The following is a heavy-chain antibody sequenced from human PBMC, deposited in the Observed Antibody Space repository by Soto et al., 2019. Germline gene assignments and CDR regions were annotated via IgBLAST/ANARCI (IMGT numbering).Heavy chain of an antibody. Sequence: EVPLVESGGGLIPPGGSLRLSCAASGFLVNSAYMTWVRQAPGKGLEWLSMINSDGSTLYAESVKGRFTISRDNSKNRLDLQMNRLRAEDTAMYYCARSGYSFAWGYWGQGTLVIVTS. J-gene: IGHJ4*02. D-gene: IGHD5-18*01. V-gene: IGHV3-53*01. CDR2: INSDGST. CDR1: GFLVNSAY. CDR3: ARSGYSFAWGY.